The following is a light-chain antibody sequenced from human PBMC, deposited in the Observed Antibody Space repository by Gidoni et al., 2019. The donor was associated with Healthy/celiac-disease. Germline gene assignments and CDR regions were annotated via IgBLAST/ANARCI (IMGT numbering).Light chain of an antibody. CDR3: QQYGSSPVLT. Sequence: IVLTQSPGTLSLSPGARATLSCRASQSVSSSHLAWYQQKPGQAPRLLIYGASSRATGIPDRFSGSGSGTDFTLTISRLEPEDFAVYYCQQYGSSPVLTFGGGTKVAIK. CDR1: QSVSSSH. V-gene: IGKV3-20*01. CDR2: GAS. J-gene: IGKJ4*01.